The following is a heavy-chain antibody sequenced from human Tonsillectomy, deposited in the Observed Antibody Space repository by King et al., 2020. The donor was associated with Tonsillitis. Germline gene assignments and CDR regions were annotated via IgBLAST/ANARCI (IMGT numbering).Heavy chain of an antibody. J-gene: IGHJ2*01. V-gene: IGHV3-33*05. Sequence: QLVQSGGDVVQPGRSLRLSCAASGFTFSAFGMHWVRQAPGQGLEWMAIISYDGSTKYYADSVKGRFTISRDNSKNTLDLQMNSLRGEDTAVYYCARGXPLPGXXXVXXTIHXXYWYXDLWXXGPLVTVXS. CDR3: ARGXPLPGXXXVXXTIHXXYWYXDL. CDR2: ISYDGSTK. D-gene: IGHD2-2*02. CDR1: GFTFSAFG.